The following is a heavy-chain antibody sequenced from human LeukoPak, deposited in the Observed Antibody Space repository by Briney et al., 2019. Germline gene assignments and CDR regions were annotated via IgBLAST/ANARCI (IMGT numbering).Heavy chain of an antibody. Sequence: PGGSLRLPCADSGFTFSSYGMSWVRQAPGKGLEWVSAISGSGGSTYYADSVKGRFTISRDNSKNTLYLQMNSLRAEDTAVYYCAKVPSDYYDSSGDDAFDIWGQGTMVTVSS. J-gene: IGHJ3*02. D-gene: IGHD3-22*01. V-gene: IGHV3-23*01. CDR1: GFTFSSYG. CDR3: AKVPSDYYDSSGDDAFDI. CDR2: ISGSGGST.